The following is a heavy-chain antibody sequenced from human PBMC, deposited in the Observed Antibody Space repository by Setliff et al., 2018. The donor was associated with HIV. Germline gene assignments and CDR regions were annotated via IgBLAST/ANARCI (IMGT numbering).Heavy chain of an antibody. CDR1: GYTFSNYD. CDR2: MNPDSRNT. Sequence: ASVKVSCKVSGYTFSNYDINWVRQAAGQGLEWMGWMNPDSRNTGYAQRFEGRVTLTWDTSISTAYLELNHLKSDDTAVYYCARARTDYYDRRRRSHYYIDVWARGATVTV. D-gene: IGHD3-22*01. CDR3: ARARTDYYDRRRRSHYYIDV. V-gene: IGHV1-8*02. J-gene: IGHJ6*03.